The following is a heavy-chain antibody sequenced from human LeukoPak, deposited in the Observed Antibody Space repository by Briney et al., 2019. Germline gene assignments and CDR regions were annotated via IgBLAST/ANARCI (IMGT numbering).Heavy chain of an antibody. CDR2: IYYSGST. CDR3: ARAYFDWRYYFDY. J-gene: IGHJ4*02. Sequence: SETLSLTCTVTGASVTSAAYYFTWVRQPPGKGLEWIGYIYYSGSTNYNPSLKSRVTMSQDTSKNQFSLTLTSVTPADTAVYYCARAYFDWRYYFDYWGQGTLVAVSS. V-gene: IGHV4-61*08. CDR1: GASVTSAAYY. D-gene: IGHD3-9*01.